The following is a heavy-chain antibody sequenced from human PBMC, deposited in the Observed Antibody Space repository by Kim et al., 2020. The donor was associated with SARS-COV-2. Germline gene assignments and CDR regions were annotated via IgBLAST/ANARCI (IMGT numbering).Heavy chain of an antibody. J-gene: IGHJ5*02. Sequence: ASVKVSCKASGYTFTSYGISWVRQAPGQGLEWMGWISAYNGNTNYAQKLQGRVTMTTDTSTSTAYMELRSLRSDDTAVYYCARVRDDYEYVWGSYRYGWFDPWGQGTLVTASS. V-gene: IGHV1-18*01. CDR3: ARVRDDYEYVWGSYRYGWFDP. CDR1: GYTFTSYG. D-gene: IGHD3-16*02. CDR2: ISAYNGNT.